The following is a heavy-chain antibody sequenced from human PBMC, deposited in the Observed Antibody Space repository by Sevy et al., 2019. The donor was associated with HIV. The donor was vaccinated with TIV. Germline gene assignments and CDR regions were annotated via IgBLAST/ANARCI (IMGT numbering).Heavy chain of an antibody. J-gene: IGHJ6*02. Sequence: GGSLRLSCKTFGFTFDEHAMHWVRQAPGKGLEWVSGIRWNGADVPYADSVQGRFTLSRDNTKSSMSLEMSSLRPEDTAVYYCARSKVASVFHYYGWDVWGQGTTVTVSS. CDR1: GFTFDEHA. CDR2: IRWNGADV. V-gene: IGHV3-9*01. CDR3: ARSKVASVFHYYGWDV.